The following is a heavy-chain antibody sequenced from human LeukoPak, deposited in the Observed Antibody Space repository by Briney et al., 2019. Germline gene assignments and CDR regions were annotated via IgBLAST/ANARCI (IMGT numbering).Heavy chain of an antibody. V-gene: IGHV4-4*07. Sequence: PSETLSLTCTVSGGSISSYYWSWIRQPAGKGLEWIGRIYTSGSTNYNPSLKSRVTMSVDTSKNQFSLKLSSVTAADTAVYYCARNTVRGVISYYYYYGMDVWGKGTTVTVSS. CDR3: ARNTVRGVISYYYYYGMDV. CDR1: GGSISSYY. J-gene: IGHJ6*04. D-gene: IGHD3-10*01. CDR2: IYTSGST.